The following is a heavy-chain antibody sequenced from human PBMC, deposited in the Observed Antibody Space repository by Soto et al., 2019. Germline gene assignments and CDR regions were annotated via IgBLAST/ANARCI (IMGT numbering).Heavy chain of an antibody. CDR1: GFTFSSYA. J-gene: IGHJ1*01. V-gene: IGHV3-23*01. Sequence: EVPLLESGGDLVQPGGSLRLSCAASGFTFSSYAMIWVRQAPGKGLEWVSAVSGSGGSTYYADSVKGRFTISRDNSKNTLYLQMNSLGAEDTALCYCAKDHRHWGQGTLVTVSS. CDR3: AKDHRH. CDR2: VSGSGGST.